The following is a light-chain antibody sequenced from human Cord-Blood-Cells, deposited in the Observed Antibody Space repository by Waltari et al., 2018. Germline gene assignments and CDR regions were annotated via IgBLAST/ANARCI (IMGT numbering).Light chain of an antibody. V-gene: IGLV1-40*01. Sequence: QSVLTQPPSVSGAPGQRVTITCTGSRSNMRPGHDLPWYQQLPGTAPKLLIYGNSNRPSGVPDRFSGSKSGTSASLAITGLQAEDEADYYCQSYDSSLSGVFGGGTKLTVL. CDR3: QSYDSSLSGV. J-gene: IGLJ3*02. CDR1: RSNMRPGHD. CDR2: GNS.